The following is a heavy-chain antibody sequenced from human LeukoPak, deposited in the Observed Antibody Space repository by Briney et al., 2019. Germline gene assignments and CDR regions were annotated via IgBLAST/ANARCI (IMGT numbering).Heavy chain of an antibody. CDR3: AKDLGVLRSGERHPDNWFDS. CDR2: IWSDGSRK. CDR1: GFTFTNFA. D-gene: IGHD1-1*01. J-gene: IGHJ5*01. Sequence: GGSLRLSCAASGFTFTNFAMHWVSQAPGKGLVWVAVIWSDGSRKEYIDSVKDRFTVSRDNSKNTLYLQMNSLRAEDTALYFCAKDLGVLRSGERHPDNWFDSWGQGTLVTVSS. V-gene: IGHV3-33*06.